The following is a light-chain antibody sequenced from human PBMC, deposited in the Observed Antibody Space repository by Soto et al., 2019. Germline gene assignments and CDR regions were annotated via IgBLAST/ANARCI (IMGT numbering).Light chain of an antibody. CDR3: LQDHDYSWT. CDR2: AAS. CDR1: QGIGNY. Sequence: DIQMTQSPSSLSASVGDRVTITCRASQGIGNYLAWYQQKSGKVPKLLIYAASTLQSGVPSRFSGSRSGTDFTLTISSLQPEDVATYYCLQDHDYSWTFGQGTKVDIK. V-gene: IGKV1-27*01. J-gene: IGKJ1*01.